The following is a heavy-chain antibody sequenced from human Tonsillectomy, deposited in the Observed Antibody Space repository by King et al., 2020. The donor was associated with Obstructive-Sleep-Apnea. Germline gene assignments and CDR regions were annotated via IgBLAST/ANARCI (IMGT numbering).Heavy chain of an antibody. CDR1: GGSISRGDYY. J-gene: IGHJ4*02. CDR2: IYYSGST. D-gene: IGHD1-26*01. Sequence: VQLQESGPGLVKPSQTLSLTCTVSGGSISRGDYYWSWIRQPPGKGLEWIGYIYYSGSTYYNPSLKSRVTISVDTSQNKFSLKLSSVTAADTAVYYCARYTIVGATDYWGQGTLVTVSS. V-gene: IGHV4-30-4*01. CDR3: ARYTIVGATDY.